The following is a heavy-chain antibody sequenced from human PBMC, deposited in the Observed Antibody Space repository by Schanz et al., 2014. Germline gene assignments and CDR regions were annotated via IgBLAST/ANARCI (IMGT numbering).Heavy chain of an antibody. CDR2: MNPTTGNR. D-gene: IGHD6-13*01. Sequence: QLMQSGSEVRKPGASVKVSCKASGYIFGSHGMTWVRQATGQGLEWMGWMNPTTGNRGYAQNFQGRVTMTRDTSTSTVYMELSSLRSEDTAVYYCARDGEAAAGCDYWGQGTLVTVSS. CDR1: GYIFGSHG. J-gene: IGHJ4*02. V-gene: IGHV1-8*01. CDR3: ARDGEAAAGCDY.